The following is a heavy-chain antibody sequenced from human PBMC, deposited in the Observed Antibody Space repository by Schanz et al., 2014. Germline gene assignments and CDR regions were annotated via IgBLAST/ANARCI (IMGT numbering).Heavy chain of an antibody. D-gene: IGHD3-10*01. CDR2: IYHGGTT. J-gene: IGHJ4*02. CDR3: AREIESSMIRGVID. V-gene: IGHV4-4*02. Sequence: QVQLQESGPGLVKPSGTLSLTCTVSGDSISNSHWWNWVRQPPGKGLEWIGVIYHGGTTIYNPSLESRVTISIDKFKNQFSVRLPPVTAADTAVYYCAREIESSMIRGVIDWGQGTLVTVSS. CDR1: GDSISNSHW.